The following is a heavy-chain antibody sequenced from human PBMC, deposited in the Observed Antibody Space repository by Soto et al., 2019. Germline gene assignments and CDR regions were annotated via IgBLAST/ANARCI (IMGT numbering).Heavy chain of an antibody. D-gene: IGHD3-3*01. Sequence: PLETLSLTCAVYGGSFSGYYWSWIRQPPGKGLEWIGEINHSGSTNYNPSLKSRVTISVDTSKNQFSLKLSSVTAADTAVYYCARGHGPYYDFWSGYRQSGNWFDPWGQGTLVTVSS. J-gene: IGHJ5*02. CDR1: GGSFSGYY. V-gene: IGHV4-34*01. CDR2: INHSGST. CDR3: ARGHGPYYDFWSGYRQSGNWFDP.